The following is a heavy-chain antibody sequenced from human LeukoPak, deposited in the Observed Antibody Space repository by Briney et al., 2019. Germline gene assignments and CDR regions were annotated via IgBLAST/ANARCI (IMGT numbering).Heavy chain of an antibody. J-gene: IGHJ6*02. V-gene: IGHV4-34*01. CDR1: GGSFSGYY. D-gene: IGHD3-10*01. CDR2: INHSGST. CDR3: ASGFKVRGAPSYYYYYGMDV. Sequence: PSETLSLTCAVYGGSFSGYYWSWIRQPPGKGLEWIGEINHSGSTNYNPSLKSRVTISVDTSKNQFSLKLSSVTAADTAVYYCASGFKVRGAPSYYYYYGMDVWGQGTTVTVSS.